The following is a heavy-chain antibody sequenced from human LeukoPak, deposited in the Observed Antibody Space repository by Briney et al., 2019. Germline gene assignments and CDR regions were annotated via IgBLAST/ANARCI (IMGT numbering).Heavy chain of an antibody. J-gene: IGHJ4*02. CDR2: ISYDGSNK. CDR3: ARAAWEQAANPDY. Sequence: GGSLRLSCAASGFTFSSYAMHWVRQAPGKGLEWAAVISYDGSNKYYADSVKGRFTISRDNSKNTLYLQMNSLRAEDTAVYYCARAAWEQAANPDYWGQGTLVTVSS. CDR1: GFTFSSYA. V-gene: IGHV3-30-3*01. D-gene: IGHD1-26*01.